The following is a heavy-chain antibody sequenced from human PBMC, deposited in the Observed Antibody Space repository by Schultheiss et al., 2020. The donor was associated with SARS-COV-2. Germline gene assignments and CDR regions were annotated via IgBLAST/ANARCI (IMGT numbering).Heavy chain of an antibody. Sequence: GESLKISCAASGFTFSNYWMHWVRQVPGKGLVWVSRINSDGSSTSYADSVKGRFTISRDNAKNSLYLQMNSLRAEDTAVYYCARDGRAMAAYYYYYMDVWGKGTTVTVSS. J-gene: IGHJ6*03. CDR2: INSDGSST. V-gene: IGHV3-74*01. CDR1: GFTFSNYW. CDR3: ARDGRAMAAYYYYYMDV. D-gene: IGHD5-18*01.